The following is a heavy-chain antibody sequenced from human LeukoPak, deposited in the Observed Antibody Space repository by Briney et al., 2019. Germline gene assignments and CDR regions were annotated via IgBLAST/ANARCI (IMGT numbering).Heavy chain of an antibody. Sequence: GGSPRLSCAASGFSFSNHAMGWDRQAPGKGLEWVSAISGGGGSTYYADSVKGRFTISRDNSKNTLYLQMNSLRAEDTAVYYCAKSPCITIFGVVTHFDYWGQGTLVTVSS. J-gene: IGHJ4*02. CDR2: ISGGGGST. CDR1: GFSFSNHA. V-gene: IGHV3-23*01. CDR3: AKSPCITIFGVVTHFDY. D-gene: IGHD3-3*01.